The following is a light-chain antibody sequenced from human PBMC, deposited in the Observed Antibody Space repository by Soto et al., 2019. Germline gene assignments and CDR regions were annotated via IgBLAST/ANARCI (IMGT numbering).Light chain of an antibody. V-gene: IGKV3-20*01. CDR1: QSVSSGS. J-gene: IGKJ5*01. Sequence: EIVLTQSPGTLSLSPGERATLSCRASQSVSSGSLAWYQQKPGQAPRLLIYGASGRATGIPDRLSGSGSGTDFTLTITRLEPEGFAVYYCQHFGSSSITFGQGTRLEI. CDR3: QHFGSSSIT. CDR2: GAS.